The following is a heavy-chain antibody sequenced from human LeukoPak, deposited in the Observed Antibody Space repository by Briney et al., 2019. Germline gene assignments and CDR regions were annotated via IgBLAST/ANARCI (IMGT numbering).Heavy chain of an antibody. Sequence: GGSLRLSCAASGFTFSSYAMHWVRQAPGKGLEWVAVISYDGSNKYYADSVKGRFTISRDNSKNTLYLQMNSLRAEDTAVYYCASCIVVVPAARRAFDIWGQGTMVTVSS. CDR2: ISYDGSNK. CDR1: GFTFSSYA. D-gene: IGHD2-2*01. CDR3: ASCIVVVPAARRAFDI. V-gene: IGHV3-30-3*01. J-gene: IGHJ3*02.